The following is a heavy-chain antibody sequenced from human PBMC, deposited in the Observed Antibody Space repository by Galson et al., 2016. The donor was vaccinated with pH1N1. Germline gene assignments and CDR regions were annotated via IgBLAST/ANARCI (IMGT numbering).Heavy chain of an antibody. CDR3: ARGGVYSV. D-gene: IGHD1-26*01. Sequence: ETLSLTCAVYGGSFRDSSWGWIRQPPGKGLEWIGEINHSGSATYNASLKSRVTMSIDTSKNQFSLKLTSVTAADTAVYYCARGGVYSVWGQGTTVTVSS. V-gene: IGHV4-34*01. J-gene: IGHJ6*02. CDR1: GGSFRDSS. CDR2: INHSGSA.